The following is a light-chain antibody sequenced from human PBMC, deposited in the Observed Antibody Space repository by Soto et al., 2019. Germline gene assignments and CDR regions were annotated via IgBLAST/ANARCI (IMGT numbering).Light chain of an antibody. CDR3: QQYNNWPTWT. V-gene: IGKV3-15*01. CDR2: GAS. Sequence: EIVMTQSPATLSVSPGERATLSCRASQSVSSNLAWYRQKPGQAPRLLIYGASTKATDIPARFSGSGSGTEFTLTISSLQSEDFAVYYCQQYNNWPTWTFGQGTKVEIK. CDR1: QSVSSN. J-gene: IGKJ1*01.